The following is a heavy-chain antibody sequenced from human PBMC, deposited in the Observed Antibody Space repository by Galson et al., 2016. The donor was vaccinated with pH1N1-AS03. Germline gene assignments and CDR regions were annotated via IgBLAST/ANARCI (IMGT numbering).Heavy chain of an antibody. V-gene: IGHV3-74*01. Sequence: SLRLSCAASGFTFSMSYIHWVRQAPGKGLEWVSRISNDGSNVRYADFVKGRFAVSRDNAKNTVFLQMNSLRADDTAVYFCARRNPNPNFAIWYQHDYGMDVWGQGTTVTVSS. D-gene: IGHD2-2*01. J-gene: IGHJ6*02. CDR3: ARRNPNPNFAIWYQHDYGMDV. CDR1: GFTFSMSY. CDR2: ISNDGSNV.